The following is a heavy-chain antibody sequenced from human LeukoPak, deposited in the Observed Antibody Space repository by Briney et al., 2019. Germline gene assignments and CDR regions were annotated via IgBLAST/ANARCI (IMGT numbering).Heavy chain of an antibody. V-gene: IGHV1-46*01. CDR3: ARDWVNYDSSGYYVF. D-gene: IGHD3-22*01. J-gene: IGHJ4*02. Sequence: ASVKVSCKASGYTFTSYYMHWVRQAPGQGLEWMGIINPSGGSTSYAQKFQGRVTMTRDTSTSTVYMELSSLRSEDTAVYYCARDWVNYDSSGYYVFWGQGTLVTVSS. CDR2: INPSGGST. CDR1: GYTFTSYY.